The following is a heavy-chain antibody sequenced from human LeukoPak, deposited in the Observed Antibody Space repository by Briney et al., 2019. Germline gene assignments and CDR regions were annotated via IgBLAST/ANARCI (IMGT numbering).Heavy chain of an antibody. CDR1: GGSFSGYY. V-gene: IGHV4-34*01. J-gene: IGHJ4*02. CDR2: INHSGST. D-gene: IGHD3-3*01. CDR3: ARGPTYYDFWSGYYDY. Sequence: PSETLSLTCAVYGGSFSGYYWSWIRQPPGKGLEWIGEINHSGSTNYNPSLKSRVTISVDTSKNQFSLKLSSVTAADTAVYYCARGPTYYDFWSGYYDYWGQGTLVTVSS.